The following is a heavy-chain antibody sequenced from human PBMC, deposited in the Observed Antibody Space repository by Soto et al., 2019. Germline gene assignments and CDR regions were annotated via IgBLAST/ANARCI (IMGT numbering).Heavy chain of an antibody. CDR3: ARKGGLWWEPYMDG. J-gene: IGHJ6*03. D-gene: IGHD1-26*01. V-gene: IGHV5-51*01. Sequence: VESLKISCKGSGYSFTSYWSGWVRQMPGKGLEWMGIIYPGDSDTRYXPSFQXQVTXXXXKXXSTAYLQWSRLKASDTAMYYWARKGGLWWEPYMDGWGKGPTVTVAS. CDR2: IYPGDSDT. CDR1: GYSFTSYW.